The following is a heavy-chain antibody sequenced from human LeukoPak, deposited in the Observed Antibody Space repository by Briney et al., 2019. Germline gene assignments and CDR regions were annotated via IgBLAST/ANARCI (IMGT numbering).Heavy chain of an antibody. CDR3: ARHKENYGDSCLDDD. J-gene: IGHJ4*02. CDR1: GLAFSAYK. D-gene: IGHD4-17*01. Sequence: PGGSLRLSCAASGLAFSAYKMHWVRQAPRKGLVWVSRISTDGYTTDYADFVQGRFTASRDNTKNTWSLEMNSLRADDTAVYYCARHKENYGDSCLDDDWGQGTLVTVSS. CDR2: ISTDGYTT. V-gene: IGHV3-74*01.